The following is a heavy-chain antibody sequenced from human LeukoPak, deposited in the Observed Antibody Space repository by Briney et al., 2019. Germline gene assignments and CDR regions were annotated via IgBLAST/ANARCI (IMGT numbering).Heavy chain of an antibody. J-gene: IGHJ4*02. CDR1: GFTVSSNS. V-gene: IGHV3-66*02. CDR2: IYSGGST. Sequence: PGGSLRLSCAASGFTVSSNSMTWVRQAPGKGLEWVSVIYSGGSTYYADSVKGRFTISRDNSKNTLYLQMNSLRAEDTAVYCCARYCTSTTCYAPFYWGQGTLVTVSS. D-gene: IGHD2-2*01. CDR3: ARYCTSTTCYAPFY.